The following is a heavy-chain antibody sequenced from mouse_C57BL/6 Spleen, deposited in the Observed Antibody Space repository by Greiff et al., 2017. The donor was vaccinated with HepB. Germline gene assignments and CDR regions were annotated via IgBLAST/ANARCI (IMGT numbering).Heavy chain of an antibody. Sequence: EVQVVESEGGLVQPGSSMKLSCTASGFTFSDYYMAWVRQVPEKGLEWVANINYDGSSTYYLDSLKSRFIISRDNAKNILYLQMSSLKSEDTATYYCARVFLSTTGAMDYWGQRTSVTVSS. CDR1: GFTFSDYY. V-gene: IGHV5-16*01. J-gene: IGHJ4*01. D-gene: IGHD2-1*01. CDR2: INYDGSST. CDR3: ARVFLSTTGAMDY.